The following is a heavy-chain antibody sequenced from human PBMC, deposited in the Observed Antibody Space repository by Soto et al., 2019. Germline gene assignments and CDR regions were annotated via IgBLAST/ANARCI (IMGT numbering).Heavy chain of an antibody. CDR1: GGSFSGYY. CDR2: INHSGST. J-gene: IGHJ4*02. Sequence: QVQLQQWGAGLLKPSETLSHTCAVYGGSFSGYYWSWIRQHPGKGLEWIGEINHSGSTNYNPSLKSRVTISVDTSKNQFSLKLSSVTAADTAVYYCAGGYCSGGSCSYYFDYWGQGTLVTVSS. CDR3: AGGYCSGGSCSYYFDY. D-gene: IGHD2-15*01. V-gene: IGHV4-34*01.